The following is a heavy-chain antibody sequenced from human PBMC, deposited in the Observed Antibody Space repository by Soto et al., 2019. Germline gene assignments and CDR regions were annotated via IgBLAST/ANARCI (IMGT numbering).Heavy chain of an antibody. J-gene: IGHJ4*02. CDR3: AKTFYQGNLGEAFDY. Sequence: PGGSLRLSCAASGFTFSSYAMHWVRQAPGKGLEWVSSISYDGSSQRYADSVKGRFTISRDSSKNTLYLQLNSLRTEDTAVYYCAKTFYQGNLGEAFDYWGQGTQVTSPQ. CDR2: ISYDGSSQ. V-gene: IGHV3-30-3*01. CDR1: GFTFSSYA. D-gene: IGHD3-10*01.